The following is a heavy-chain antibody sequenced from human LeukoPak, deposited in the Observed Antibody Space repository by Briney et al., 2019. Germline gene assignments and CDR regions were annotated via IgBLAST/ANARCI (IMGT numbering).Heavy chain of an antibody. CDR1: SYSISSGYY. Sequence: PSETLSLTCAVSSYSISSGYYWGWIRQPPGKGLEWIGTIYHSGSTYYNPSLKSRVTISVDTSKSQFSLKLSSVTAADTAVYYCARVPRFLEWFPYYYYMDVWGKGTTVTVSS. CDR3: ARVPRFLEWFPYYYYMDV. J-gene: IGHJ6*03. D-gene: IGHD3-3*01. V-gene: IGHV4-38-2*01. CDR2: IYHSGST.